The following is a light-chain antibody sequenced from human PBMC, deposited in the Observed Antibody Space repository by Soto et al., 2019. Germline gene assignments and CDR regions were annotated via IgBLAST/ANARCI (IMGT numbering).Light chain of an antibody. Sequence: QSALTQPASVSGSPGQSITISCTGTSSDVGSYDLVSWYQQYPGKAPKLMIYEVSQRPSRVSNRFSGSKSGNTASLTISGLQAEDEADYYCCSYAGSITFYVFGTGTKVTVL. CDR2: EVS. CDR3: CSYAGSITFYV. J-gene: IGLJ1*01. V-gene: IGLV2-23*02. CDR1: SSDVGSYDL.